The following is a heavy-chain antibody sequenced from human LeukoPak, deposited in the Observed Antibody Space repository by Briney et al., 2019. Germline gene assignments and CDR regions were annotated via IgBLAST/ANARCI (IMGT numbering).Heavy chain of an antibody. D-gene: IGHD5-18*01. CDR2: IYVDGRTT. CDR3: ARGLGYSYGYGIDY. V-gene: IGHV3-74*01. J-gene: IGHJ4*02. Sequence: GGSLRLSCVASGFTFSNYWMHWVRQPPGKGLVWVSRIYVDGRTTNYADSVKGRFTISRDNSKNTLYLQMNSLRAEDTALYYCARGLGYSYGYGIDYWGQGTLVTVSS. CDR1: GFTFSNYW.